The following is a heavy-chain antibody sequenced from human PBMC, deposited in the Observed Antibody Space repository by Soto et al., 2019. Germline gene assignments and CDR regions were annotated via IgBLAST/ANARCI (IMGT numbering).Heavy chain of an antibody. Sequence: GGSLRLSCAVSGFTFSTYTMTWVRQAPGKRLEWVASISSSSSHMSYADSVKGRFTISRDNAKNSLFLQMNSLRAEDTARYYCAREVRRGWFDPWGQGTLVTVSS. V-gene: IGHV3-21*06. CDR3: AREVRRGWFDP. CDR2: ISSSSSHM. J-gene: IGHJ5*02. CDR1: GFTFSTYT.